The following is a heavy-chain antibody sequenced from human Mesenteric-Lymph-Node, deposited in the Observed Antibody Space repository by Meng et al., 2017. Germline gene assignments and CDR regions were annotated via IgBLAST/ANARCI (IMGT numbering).Heavy chain of an antibody. Sequence: QVQLQQWGAGLLKPSETLSLTCAVYGGSFSGYDWSWSRQHPGKGLEWIGEINHSGSTNYNPSLKSRVTISVDTSKNQFSLKLSSVTAADTAVYYCARAVSSDYWGQGTLVTVSS. CDR2: INHSGST. CDR1: GGSFSGYD. V-gene: IGHV4-34*01. J-gene: IGHJ4*02. CDR3: ARAVSSDY. D-gene: IGHD3-3*02.